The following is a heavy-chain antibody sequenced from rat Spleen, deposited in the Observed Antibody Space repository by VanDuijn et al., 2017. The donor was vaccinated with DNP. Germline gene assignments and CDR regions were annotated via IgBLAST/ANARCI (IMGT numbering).Heavy chain of an antibody. J-gene: IGHJ2*01. V-gene: IGHV5-25*01. Sequence: EVQLVESGGGLVQPGRSLKLSCAVSGFTFSNYDMAWVRQAPTKGLEWVASISPSGGSTYYRDSVKGRFTISRDNARSILYLQMDSLGSEDTATYYCTRRDSSLLLHGFFDYWGQGVMVTVSS. D-gene: IGHD1-1*01. CDR3: TRRDSSLLLHGFFDY. CDR1: GFTFSNYD. CDR2: ISPSGGST.